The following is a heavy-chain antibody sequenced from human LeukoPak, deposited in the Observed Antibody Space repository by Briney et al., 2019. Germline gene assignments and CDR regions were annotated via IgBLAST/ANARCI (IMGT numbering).Heavy chain of an antibody. Sequence: GESLKISCKGSGYSFTSYWIGWVRQMPGKGLEWMGIIYPGDSDTRYSPSFQGQVTISADKSISTAYLQWSSLKASDTAMYYCASGDFWSGYYSRLGAFDIWGQGTMVTVSS. CDR2: IYPGDSDT. CDR3: ASGDFWSGYYSRLGAFDI. D-gene: IGHD3-3*01. CDR1: GYSFTSYW. V-gene: IGHV5-51*01. J-gene: IGHJ3*02.